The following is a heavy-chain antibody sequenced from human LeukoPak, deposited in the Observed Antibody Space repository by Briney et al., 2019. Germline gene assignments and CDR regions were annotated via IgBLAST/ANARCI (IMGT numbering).Heavy chain of an antibody. J-gene: IGHJ4*02. CDR1: TASISSGGYY. D-gene: IGHD6-13*01. Sequence: SETLSLTCTVSTASISSGGYYWSWIRQHPGKGLEWIGSIYYSGSTYYNPSLKSRVTISVDTSKNQFSLKLSSVTAADTAVYYCARRGQAAGNYWGQGTLVTVSS. CDR2: IYYSGST. CDR3: ARRGQAAGNY. V-gene: IGHV4-39*01.